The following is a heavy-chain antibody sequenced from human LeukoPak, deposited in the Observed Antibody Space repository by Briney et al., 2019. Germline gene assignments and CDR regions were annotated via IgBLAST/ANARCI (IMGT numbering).Heavy chain of an antibody. CDR3: ASYPYYYDILTGHSADPFDI. D-gene: IGHD3-9*01. J-gene: IGHJ3*02. Sequence: PSETLSLTCTVSGGSVSSSSYYWGWIRQPPGKGLEWIGSLYYSGSTYYDPSLKSRVSISVDTSKNQFSLKLSSVTAADTAVYYCASYPYYYDILTGHSADPFDIWGQGIIVSVSS. V-gene: IGHV4-39*01. CDR1: GGSVSSSSYY. CDR2: LYYSGST.